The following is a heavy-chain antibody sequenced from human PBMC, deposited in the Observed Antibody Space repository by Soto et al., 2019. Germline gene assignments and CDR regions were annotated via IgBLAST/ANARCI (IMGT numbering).Heavy chain of an antibody. Sequence: ASVKVSCKASGYTFTSYGISWVRQAPGQGLEWMGWISAYNGNTNYAQKLQGRVTMTTDTSTSTAYMELRSLRSDDTAVFYFARVYSGYDTVYYYYYMDVWGKGTTVTVSS. D-gene: IGHD5-12*01. CDR1: GYTFTSYG. CDR2: ISAYNGNT. V-gene: IGHV1-18*01. J-gene: IGHJ6*03. CDR3: ARVYSGYDTVYYYYYMDV.